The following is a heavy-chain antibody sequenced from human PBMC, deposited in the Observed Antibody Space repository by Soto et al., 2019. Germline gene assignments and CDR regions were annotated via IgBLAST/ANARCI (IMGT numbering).Heavy chain of an antibody. J-gene: IGHJ6*02. CDR1: GGSFSGYY. CDR3: ARDYSNYVGYGMDV. Sequence: SSETLSLTCAVYGGSFSGYYWSWIRQPPGKGLEWIGEINHSGSTNYNPSLKSRVTISVDTSKNQFSLKLSSVTAADTAVYYCARDYSNYVGYGMDVWGQGTTVTVSS. CDR2: INHSGST. V-gene: IGHV4-34*01. D-gene: IGHD4-4*01.